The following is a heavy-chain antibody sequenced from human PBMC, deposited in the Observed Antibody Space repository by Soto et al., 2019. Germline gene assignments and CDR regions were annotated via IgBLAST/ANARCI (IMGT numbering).Heavy chain of an antibody. J-gene: IGHJ4*02. D-gene: IGHD2-15*01. V-gene: IGHV4-59*01. CDR1: GGSISNYY. CDR2: IYYSGST. Sequence: QVQLQESGPGLVKASETLSLTCTVSGGSISNYYCSWIRQPPGKGLEWIGYIYYSGSTNYNPSLNSRVTISVDTSKSRFSLKLSSVTAAETAVYYCARAGAATLSDYWGQGTLVTVSS. CDR3: ARAGAATLSDY.